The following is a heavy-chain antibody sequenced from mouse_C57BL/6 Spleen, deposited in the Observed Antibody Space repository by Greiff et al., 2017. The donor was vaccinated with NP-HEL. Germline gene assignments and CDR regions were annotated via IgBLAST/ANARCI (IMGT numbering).Heavy chain of an antibody. V-gene: IGHV1-4*01. CDR3: ARSGHYDYDYFDY. CDR1: GYTFTSYT. CDR2: INPSSGYT. Sequence: VHLVESGAELARPGASVKMSCKASGYTFTSYTMHWVKQRPGQGLEWIGYINPSSGYTKYNQKFKDKATLTADKSSSTAYMQLSSLTSEDSAVYYCARSGHYDYDYFDYWGQGTTLTVSS. D-gene: IGHD2-4*01. J-gene: IGHJ2*01.